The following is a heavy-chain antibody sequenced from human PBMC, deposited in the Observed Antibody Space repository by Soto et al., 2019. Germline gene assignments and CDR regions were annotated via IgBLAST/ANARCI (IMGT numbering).Heavy chain of an antibody. Sequence: SETLSLTCTVSGASVSTGVYYWTWIRQHAGKGLEWIGYIDNSGSTYYNPSLTGRVDISVDTSKNEFSLNLQSLTAADTAFYYCAGAVSDFDVRRYRTSYFDQWGQGILVTVSS. CDR3: AGAVSDFDVRRYRTSYFDQ. J-gene: IGHJ4*02. V-gene: IGHV4-31*03. CDR2: IDNSGST. CDR1: GASVSTGVYY. D-gene: IGHD3-10*02.